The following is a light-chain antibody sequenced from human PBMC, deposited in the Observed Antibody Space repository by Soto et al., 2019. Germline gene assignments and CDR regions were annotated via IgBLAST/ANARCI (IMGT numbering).Light chain of an antibody. CDR2: WAS. Sequence: DLVMTQSPDSLAVSLGERATINCKSSQSVLYSSTNKNYLAWYQQKPGQPPKMLIYWASTRKSGVPDRFSGSGSGTDFTLTISSLQAEDVAVYFCQQYYTTPWTFGQGTKVEIK. CDR1: QSVLYSSTNKNY. V-gene: IGKV4-1*01. J-gene: IGKJ1*01. CDR3: QQYYTTPWT.